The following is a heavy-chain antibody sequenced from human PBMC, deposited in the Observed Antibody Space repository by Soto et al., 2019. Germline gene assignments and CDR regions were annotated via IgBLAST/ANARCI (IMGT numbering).Heavy chain of an antibody. J-gene: IGHJ5*02. D-gene: IGHD6-13*01. CDR3: ARKPYSSSWSDH. V-gene: IGHV3-11*01. CDR2: ISRSGSTI. Sequence: QVQLVESGGGLVEPGGSLRLSCAASGFTFSDYYMSWIRQAPGKGLEWVSYISRSGSTIYYADSVKGRFTISRDNAKNSLYLQMNSLRAEDTAVYFCARKPYSSSWSDHWGQGTLVTVSS. CDR1: GFTFSDYY.